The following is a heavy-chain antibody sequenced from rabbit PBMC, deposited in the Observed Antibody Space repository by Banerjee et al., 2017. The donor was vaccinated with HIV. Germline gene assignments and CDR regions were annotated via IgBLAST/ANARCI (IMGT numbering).Heavy chain of an antibody. Sequence: QSLEESGGGLVQPGASLTLTCTASGFDFSGGYDMCWVRQAPGKGVEWIACIYTGDGNTYYASWAKGRFTISKTSSTTVTLQVTSLTAADTATYFCARAYYTNGYVGDAYAPNAFDPWGPGTLVTVS. CDR1: GFDFSGGYD. CDR3: ARAYYTNGYVGDAYAPNAFDP. J-gene: IGHJ2*01. D-gene: IGHD6-1*01. V-gene: IGHV1S40*01. CDR2: IYTGDGNT.